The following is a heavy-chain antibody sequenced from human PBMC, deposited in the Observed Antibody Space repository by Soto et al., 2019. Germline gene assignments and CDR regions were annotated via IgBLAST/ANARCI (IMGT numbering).Heavy chain of an antibody. V-gene: IGHV3-48*02. CDR3: AREGWPLLQTGIDV. CDR2: ISSSNRTI. Sequence: GGSLRLSCAASGFTFRSYSMNWVRQAPGKGLEWVSYISSSNRTINYADSVKGRFIISRDNAKNSLYLQMHSLRDEDTAVYYCAREGWPLLQTGIDVWGQGPTVTVSS. D-gene: IGHD2-15*01. CDR1: GFTFRSYS. J-gene: IGHJ6*02.